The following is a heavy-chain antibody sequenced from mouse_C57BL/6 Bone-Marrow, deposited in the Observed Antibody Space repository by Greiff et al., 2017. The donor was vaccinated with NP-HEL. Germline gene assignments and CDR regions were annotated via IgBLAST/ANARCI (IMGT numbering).Heavy chain of an antibody. CDR2: IYPRSGNT. J-gene: IGHJ2*01. CDR1: GYTFTSYG. CDR3: AGGPVVAKRAFDY. V-gene: IGHV1-81*01. D-gene: IGHD1-1*01. Sequence: VQLQQSGAELARPGASVKLSCKASGYTFTSYGISWVKQRTGQGLEWIGEIYPRSGNTYYNEKFKGKATLTADKSSSTAYMELRSLTSEDSAVDFCAGGPVVAKRAFDYWGQGTTLTVSS.